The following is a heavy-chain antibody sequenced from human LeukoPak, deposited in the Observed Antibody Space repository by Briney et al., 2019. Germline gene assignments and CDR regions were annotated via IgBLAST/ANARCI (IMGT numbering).Heavy chain of an antibody. CDR1: GYTFTGYY. CDR2: INPNSGGT. J-gene: IGHJ4*02. Sequence: ASVKVSCKASGYTFTGYYMHWVRQAPGQGLEWMGWINPNSGGTNYAQKFQGRVTMTRDTSISTAYMELSRLRSDDTAVYYCARAYYYDSSGYCPFDYWGQGTLVTVSS. V-gene: IGHV1-2*02. CDR3: ARAYYYDSSGYCPFDY. D-gene: IGHD3-22*01.